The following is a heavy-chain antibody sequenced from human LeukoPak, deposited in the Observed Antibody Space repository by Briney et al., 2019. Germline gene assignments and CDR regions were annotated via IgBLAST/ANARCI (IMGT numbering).Heavy chain of an antibody. J-gene: IGHJ6*03. Sequence: PSETLSLTCTVSGNSISSGYYWGWIRQPPGKGLEWIGIIYHTGTTYYNSSLKSRVTISVDTSKNQFSLKLNFVTAADTAVYYCARPYYYYMDVWGKGTTVTVSS. CDR1: GNSISSGYY. V-gene: IGHV4-38-2*02. CDR3: ARPYYYYMDV. CDR2: IYHTGTT.